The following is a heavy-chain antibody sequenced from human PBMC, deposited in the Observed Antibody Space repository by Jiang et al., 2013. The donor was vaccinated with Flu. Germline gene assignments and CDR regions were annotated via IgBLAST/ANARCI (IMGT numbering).Heavy chain of an antibody. Sequence: SLTCAVSGFPITSGHYWGWLRQPPGKGLEWIGSVYQSGTTYCNPSLQSRVTISVDTSRNQFSLNLRSATAPDTAVYYCARQMIIRGFMDYFDSWGQGTLVTVSS. CDR2: VYQSGTT. D-gene: IGHD3-10*01. CDR1: GFPITSGHY. CDR3: ARQMIIRGFMDYFDS. J-gene: IGHJ4*02. V-gene: IGHV4-38-2*01.